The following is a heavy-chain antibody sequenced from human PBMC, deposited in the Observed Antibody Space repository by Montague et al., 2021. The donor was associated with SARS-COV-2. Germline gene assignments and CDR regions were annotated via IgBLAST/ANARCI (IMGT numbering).Heavy chain of an antibody. J-gene: IGHJ4*02. D-gene: IGHD3-10*01. CDR2: MHFTGKT. CDR3: ARDRFDFGAGRQGTIDF. Sequence: SETLSLTCSVSSDSITNHYWSWIRQSAGKGLEWIGRMHFTGKTNFSPFFSSRLTMSTDTSKNQFSLKLTSVTAADTAIYFCARDRFDFGAGRQGTIDFWGQGTLVTVSS. V-gene: IGHV4-4*07. CDR1: SDSITNHY.